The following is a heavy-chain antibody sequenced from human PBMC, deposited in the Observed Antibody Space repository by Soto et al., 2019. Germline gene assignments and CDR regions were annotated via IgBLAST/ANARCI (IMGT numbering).Heavy chain of an antibody. J-gene: IGHJ3*02. V-gene: IGHV4-59*11. CDR2: IHYSGST. CDR1: GGSIRSHY. CDR3: EGYCSSTSCYLGDVGTFDI. D-gene: IGHD2-2*01. Sequence: ETLSLTCTFSGGSIRSHYWSWIRQSPGKGLEWVGCIHYSGSTNYNPSLKSRVVISADTSKNQFSLKLSSVTAADTAVYYCEGYCSSTSCYLGDVGTFDIWGQGAMVTVSS.